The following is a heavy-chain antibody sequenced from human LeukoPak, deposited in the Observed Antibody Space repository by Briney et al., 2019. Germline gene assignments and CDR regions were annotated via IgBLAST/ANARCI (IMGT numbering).Heavy chain of an antibody. D-gene: IGHD3-22*01. CDR1: GGSISSSSYY. Sequence: SETLSLTCTVSGGSISSSSYYWGWIRQPPGKGLEWIGSIYYSGSTYYNPSLKSRVTVSVDTSKNQFSLKLSSVTAADTAVYYCARSPVGYDSSGYLHFYFDYWGQGTLVTVSS. CDR3: ARSPVGYDSSGYLHFYFDY. CDR2: IYYSGST. V-gene: IGHV4-39*07. J-gene: IGHJ4*02.